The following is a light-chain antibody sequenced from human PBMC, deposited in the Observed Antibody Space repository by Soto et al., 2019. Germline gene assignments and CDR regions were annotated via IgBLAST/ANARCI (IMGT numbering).Light chain of an antibody. V-gene: IGLV2-23*02. CDR1: SSDVGIFSL. Sequence: QSAPIQPASVSGSPGQSITISCTGTSSDVGIFSLVSWYQQYPDKAPRLILYEVSKWPSGISNRFSGSKSGNTATLTISGLQAEDEADYYCCSYAGSRTWVFGGGTKLTVL. J-gene: IGLJ3*02. CDR2: EVS. CDR3: CSYAGSRTWV.